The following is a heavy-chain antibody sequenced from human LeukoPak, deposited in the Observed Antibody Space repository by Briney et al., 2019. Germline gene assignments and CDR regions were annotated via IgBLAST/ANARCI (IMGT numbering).Heavy chain of an antibody. J-gene: IGHJ3*02. CDR1: GFTFSSYG. CDR3: AKSRRGGRSETAFDI. Sequence: GGSLRLSCAASGFTFSSYGMHWVRQAPGKGLEWVAFIRYDGSNKYYADSVKGRFTISRDNSKNTLYLQMNSLRAEDTAVYYCAKSRRGGRSETAFDIWGQGTMVTVSS. V-gene: IGHV3-30*02. D-gene: IGHD2-15*01. CDR2: IRYDGSNK.